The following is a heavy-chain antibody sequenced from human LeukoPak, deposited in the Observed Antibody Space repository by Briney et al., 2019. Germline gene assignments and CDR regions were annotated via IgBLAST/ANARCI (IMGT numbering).Heavy chain of an antibody. CDR1: VHSLSGYY. Sequence: SETLSLTCSVYVHSLSGYYWSRIPQPPGKGLDGIGEINPSATTSYHASLKSRVTILVDTSKNQFSLKLSSVPAADTAVYYCARDLGRGFYWGQGTLVTVSS. D-gene: IGHD3-10*01. CDR2: INPSATT. CDR3: ARDLGRGFY. V-gene: IGHV4-34*01. J-gene: IGHJ4*02.